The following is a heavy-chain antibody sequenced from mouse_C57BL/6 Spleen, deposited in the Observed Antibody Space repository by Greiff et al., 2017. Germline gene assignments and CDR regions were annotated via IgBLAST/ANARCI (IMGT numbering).Heavy chain of an antibody. J-gene: IGHJ4*01. CDR3: ARPFYYYGAMYY. CDR1: GYTFTSYW. CDR2: INPSNGGT. V-gene: IGHV1-53*01. Sequence: QVQLQQPGTELVKPGASVKLSCKASGYTFTSYWMHWVKQRPGQGLEWIGNINPSNGGTNYNEKFKSKATLTVDNSSSTAYMQLSSLTSDDSAVYYCARPFYYYGAMYYWGQGTSVTVAS. D-gene: IGHD1-1*01.